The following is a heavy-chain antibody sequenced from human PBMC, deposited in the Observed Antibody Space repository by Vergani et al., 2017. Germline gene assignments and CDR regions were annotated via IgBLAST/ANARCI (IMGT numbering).Heavy chain of an antibody. CDR2: ISSSGSTI. CDR3: ARKKYYDSKDYYQVEPFDY. J-gene: IGHJ4*02. Sequence: QVQPVESGGGLVKPGGSLRLSCAASGFTFSDYYMSWIRQAPGKGLEGVSYISSSGSTIYYADSVKGRFTISRDNAKNSLYLQMNSLRAEDTAVYYCARKKYYDSKDYYQVEPFDYWGQGTLVTVSS. V-gene: IGHV3-11*04. CDR1: GFTFSDYY. D-gene: IGHD3-22*01.